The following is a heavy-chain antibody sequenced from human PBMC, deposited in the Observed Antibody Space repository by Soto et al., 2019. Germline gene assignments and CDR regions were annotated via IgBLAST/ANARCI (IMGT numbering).Heavy chain of an antibody. D-gene: IGHD2-8*01. V-gene: IGHV4-30-4*01. CDR1: GGSISSGDYY. CDR2: IYYSGST. J-gene: IGHJ5*02. Sequence: PSETLSLTCTVSGGSISSGDYYWSWIRQPPGKGLEWIGYIYYSGSTYYNPSLKSRVTISVDTSKNQFSLKLSSVTAADTAVYYCARGLVLMVYVANWFDPWGQGTLVTVSS. CDR3: ARGLVLMVYVANWFDP.